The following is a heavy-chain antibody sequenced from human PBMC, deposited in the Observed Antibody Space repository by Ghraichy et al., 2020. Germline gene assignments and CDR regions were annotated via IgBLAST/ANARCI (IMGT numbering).Heavy chain of an antibody. CDR2: IYYSGST. J-gene: IGHJ3*02. D-gene: IGHD3-22*01. CDR1: GGSISSYY. V-gene: IGHV4-59*01. Sequence: SETLSLTCTVSGGSISSYYGSWIRQPPGKGLEWIGYIYYSGSTNYNPSLKSRVTISVDTSKNQFSLKLSSVTAADTAVYYCASGTYYYDSSGKGEKAFDIWGQGTMVTVSS. CDR3: ASGTYYYDSSGKGEKAFDI.